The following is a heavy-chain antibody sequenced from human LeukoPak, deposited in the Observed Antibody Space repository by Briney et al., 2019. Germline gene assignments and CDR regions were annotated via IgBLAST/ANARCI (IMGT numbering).Heavy chain of an antibody. Sequence: PGGSLRLSCAASGFTFSSYAMHWVRQAPGKGLEYVSAISSNGGSTYYANSVKGRFTISRDNSKNTLYLQMGSLRAEDMAVYYCVRGGGDYWGQGTLVTVSS. CDR3: VRGGGDY. V-gene: IGHV3-64*01. CDR1: GFTFSSYA. J-gene: IGHJ4*02. D-gene: IGHD3-16*01. CDR2: ISSNGGST.